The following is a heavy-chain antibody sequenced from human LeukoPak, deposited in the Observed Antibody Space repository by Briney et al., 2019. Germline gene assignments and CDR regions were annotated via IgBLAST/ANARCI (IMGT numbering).Heavy chain of an antibody. V-gene: IGHV3-21*01. CDR3: ARSEWTNRGEVPDSPKYGMDV. J-gene: IGHJ6*02. CDR1: GFTFSSYS. D-gene: IGHD7-27*01. Sequence: GGSLRLSCAASGFTFSSYSMNWVRPAPGKGLEWVSSISSSSSYIYYADSVKGRFTISRDNAKNSLYLQMNSLRAEDTAVYYCARSEWTNRGEVPDSPKYGMDVWGQGTTVTVSS. CDR2: ISSSSSYI.